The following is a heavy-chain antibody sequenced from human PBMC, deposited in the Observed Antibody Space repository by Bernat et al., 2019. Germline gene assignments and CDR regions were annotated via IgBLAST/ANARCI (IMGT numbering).Heavy chain of an antibody. V-gene: IGHV3-33*01. CDR2: IWYDGSNK. CDR3: ARDNYSGGWYDY. CDR1: GFTFSSYG. J-gene: IGHJ4*02. D-gene: IGHD6-19*01. Sequence: QVQLVESGGGVVQPGRSLRLSCAASGFTFSSYGMHWVRQAPGKGLEWVAVIWYDGSNKYYADSVKGRFTISRDNSKNTLYLQMNSLRAEDTAVYYCARDNYSGGWYDYWGQGTLVTVSS.